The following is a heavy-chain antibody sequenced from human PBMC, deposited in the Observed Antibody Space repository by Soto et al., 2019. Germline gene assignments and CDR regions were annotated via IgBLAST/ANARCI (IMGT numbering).Heavy chain of an antibody. J-gene: IGHJ4*02. CDR3: AKVKYRGLTTMVRGVIRLDY. CDR1: GFTFSSYA. V-gene: IGHV3-23*01. Sequence: PGGSLRLSCAASGFTFSSYAMSWVRQAPGKGLEWVSAISGSGGSTYYADSVKGRFTISRDNSKNTLYLQMNSLRAEDTAVYYCAKVKYRGLTTMVRGVIRLDYWGQGTLVTVSS. CDR2: ISGSGGST. D-gene: IGHD3-10*01.